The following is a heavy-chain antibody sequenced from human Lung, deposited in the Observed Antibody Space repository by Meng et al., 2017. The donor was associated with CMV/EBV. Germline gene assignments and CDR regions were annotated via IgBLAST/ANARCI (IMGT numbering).Heavy chain of an antibody. Sequence: ASVKVSXKASGYTFTGYYMHWVRQAPGQGLEWMGWINPNSGGTNYAQKFQGRVTMTRDTSISTAYTELSRLRSDDTAVYYCARDRYIRVGAPGDYWGQGTLVTVSS. J-gene: IGHJ4*02. CDR2: INPNSGGT. CDR1: GYTFTGYY. V-gene: IGHV1-2*02. D-gene: IGHD1-26*01. CDR3: ARDRYIRVGAPGDY.